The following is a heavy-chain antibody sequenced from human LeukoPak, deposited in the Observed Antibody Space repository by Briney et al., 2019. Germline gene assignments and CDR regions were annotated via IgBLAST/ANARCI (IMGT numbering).Heavy chain of an antibody. V-gene: IGHV1-18*04. CDR2: ISADNGNT. CDR3: ARDRTRSYDSSGRSGY. CDR1: GYTLSNHA. D-gene: IGHD3-22*01. Sequence: ASVKVSCKGSGYTLSNHAFSWVRQAPGQGLEWMGWISADNGNTNHAQKFQGRVSLTTDTSTSTAYMELRSLRSDDTAVYYCARDRTRSYDSSGRSGYWGQGTLVTVSS. J-gene: IGHJ4*02.